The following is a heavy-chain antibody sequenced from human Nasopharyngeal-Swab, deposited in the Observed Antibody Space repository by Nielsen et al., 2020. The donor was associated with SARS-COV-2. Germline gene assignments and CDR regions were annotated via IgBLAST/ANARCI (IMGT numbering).Heavy chain of an antibody. J-gene: IGHJ5*02. V-gene: IGHV1-18*04. Sequence: ASVKVSCKASGYTFTSYGISWVRQAPGQGLEWMGWISAYNGNTNYAQKLQGRVTMTTDTSTSTAYMELRSLRSDDTAVYYCASSALNYGSGSPSSWFDPWGQGTLVTVSS. CDR1: GYTFTSYG. CDR2: ISAYNGNT. CDR3: ASSALNYGSGSPSSWFDP. D-gene: IGHD3-10*01.